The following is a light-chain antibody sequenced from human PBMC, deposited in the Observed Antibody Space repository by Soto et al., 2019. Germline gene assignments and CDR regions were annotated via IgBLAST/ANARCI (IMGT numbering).Light chain of an antibody. J-gene: IGLJ2*01. CDR1: DSNVGNHP. Sequence: QSVVTQPPSASGTPGQTVTISCSGSDSNVGNHPVDWYQQVPGTAPGLLIYKTTQRSSGVPDRFSGSQSGTSASLAISGLQSEDEADYYCATWDDSLNGPVFGGGTKVTVL. CDR2: KTT. CDR3: ATWDDSLNGPV. V-gene: IGLV1-44*01.